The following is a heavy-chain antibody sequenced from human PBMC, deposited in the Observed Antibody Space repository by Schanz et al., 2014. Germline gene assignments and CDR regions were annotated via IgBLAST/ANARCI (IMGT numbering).Heavy chain of an antibody. CDR3: ARGTPFLCDY. V-gene: IGHV3-21*01. CDR2: ISSTSTYL. J-gene: IGHJ4*02. Sequence: EVQLVESGGGLVKPGDSLRLSCAASGFTFSSYTMKWVRQAPGKGLEWVSSISSTSTYLYYADSVKGRFTISRDSARTSLHLQMSSLRAEDTAVYYCARGTPFLCDYWGQGTLVTVSS. CDR1: GFTFSSYT. D-gene: IGHD3-16*01.